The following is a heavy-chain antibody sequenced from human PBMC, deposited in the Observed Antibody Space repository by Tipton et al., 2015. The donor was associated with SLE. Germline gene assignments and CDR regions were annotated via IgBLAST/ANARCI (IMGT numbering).Heavy chain of an antibody. CDR1: GGSISSYY. Sequence: GLVKPSETLSLTCTVSGGSISSYYWSWIRQPPGKGLEWIGYIYYSGSTNYNPSLKSRVTISVDTSKNQFSLKLSSVTAADTAVYYCARDSPDGEAFGIWGQGTMVTVSS. J-gene: IGHJ3*02. CDR3: ARDSPDGEAFGI. D-gene: IGHD3-10*01. CDR2: IYYSGST. V-gene: IGHV4-59*01.